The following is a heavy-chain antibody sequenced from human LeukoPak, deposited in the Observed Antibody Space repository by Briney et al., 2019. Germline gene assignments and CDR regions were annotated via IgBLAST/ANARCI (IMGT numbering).Heavy chain of an antibody. CDR3: ARDPQRSYDYVWGSYRYTRSHFDY. CDR2: ISYDGSNK. CDR1: GFSFSSYW. D-gene: IGHD3-16*02. Sequence: PGGSLRLSCAASGFSFSSYWMSWVRQAPGKGLELVAVISYDGSNKYYADSVKGRFTISRDNSKNTLYLQMNSLRAEDTAVYYCARDPQRSYDYVWGSYRYTRSHFDYWGQGTLVTVSS. J-gene: IGHJ4*02. V-gene: IGHV3-30*03.